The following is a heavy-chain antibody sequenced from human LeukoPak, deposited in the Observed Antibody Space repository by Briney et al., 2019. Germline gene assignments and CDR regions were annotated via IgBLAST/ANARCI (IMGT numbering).Heavy chain of an antibody. CDR3: ARDKGSSWYGFDY. J-gene: IGHJ4*02. Sequence: PGGSLRLSCAASGFTFSSYAMHWVRQAPGKGLEWVAVISYDGSNKYYADSVKGRFTISRDNSKNTLYLQMNILRAEDTAVYYCARDKGSSWYGFDYWGQGTLVTVSS. D-gene: IGHD6-13*01. V-gene: IGHV3-30*04. CDR2: ISYDGSNK. CDR1: GFTFSSYA.